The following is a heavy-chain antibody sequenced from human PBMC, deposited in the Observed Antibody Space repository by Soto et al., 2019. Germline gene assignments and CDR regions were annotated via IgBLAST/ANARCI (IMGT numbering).Heavy chain of an antibody. Sequence: GASVKVSCKASGYTFTSYGISWVRQAPGQGLEWMGWISAYNGNTNYAQKLQGRVTMTTDTSTSTAYMELRSLRSDDTAVYYCARETHHTIFGVVMQDYYYYSGMDVWGQGTTVTVSS. J-gene: IGHJ6*02. D-gene: IGHD3-3*01. V-gene: IGHV1-18*04. CDR2: ISAYNGNT. CDR3: ARETHHTIFGVVMQDYYYYSGMDV. CDR1: GYTFTSYG.